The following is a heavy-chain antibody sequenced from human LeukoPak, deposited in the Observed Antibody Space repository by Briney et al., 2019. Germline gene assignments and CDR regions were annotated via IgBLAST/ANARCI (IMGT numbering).Heavy chain of an antibody. Sequence: GASVKVSCKASGGTFRNYPISWVRQAPGQGLEWMGWISAYNGNTNYAQKLQGRVTMTTDTSTSTAYMELRSLRSDDTAVYYCARAVDHSSGWYEGDWFDPWGQGTLVTVSS. V-gene: IGHV1-18*01. J-gene: IGHJ5*02. CDR2: ISAYNGNT. D-gene: IGHD6-19*01. CDR1: GGTFRNYP. CDR3: ARAVDHSSGWYEGDWFDP.